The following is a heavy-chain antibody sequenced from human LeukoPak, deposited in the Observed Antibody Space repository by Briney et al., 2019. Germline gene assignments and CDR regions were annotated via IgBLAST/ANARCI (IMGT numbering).Heavy chain of an antibody. D-gene: IGHD1-26*01. V-gene: IGHV3-9*01. CDR2: ISWNSGSI. CDR3: AKDRYLGIVGATFDY. Sequence: PGGSLRLSCAASGFTFDDYAMHWVRQAPGKGQEWVSGISWNSGSIGYADSVKGRFTISRDNAKNSLYLQMNGLRAEDTALYYCAKDRYLGIVGATFDYWGQGTLVTVSS. J-gene: IGHJ4*02. CDR1: GFTFDDYA.